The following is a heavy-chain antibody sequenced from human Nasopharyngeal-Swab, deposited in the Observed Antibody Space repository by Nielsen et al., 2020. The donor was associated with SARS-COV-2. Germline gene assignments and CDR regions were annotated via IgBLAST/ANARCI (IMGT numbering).Heavy chain of an antibody. CDR3: ARVAGLIAAAGDY. V-gene: IGHV3-21*01. CDR2: ISSSSSYI. Sequence: VRQDPGKGLEWVSSISSSSSYIYYADSVKGRFTISRDNAKNSLYLQMNSLRAEDTAVYYCARVAGLIAAAGDYWGQGTLVTVSS. J-gene: IGHJ4*02. D-gene: IGHD6-13*01.